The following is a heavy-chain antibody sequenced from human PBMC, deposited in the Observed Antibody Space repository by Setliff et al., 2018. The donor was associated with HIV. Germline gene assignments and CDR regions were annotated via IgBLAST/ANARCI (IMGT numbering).Heavy chain of an antibody. CDR3: ARLGYSGSLVGAFDI. V-gene: IGHV4-39*01. D-gene: IGHD1-26*01. J-gene: IGHJ3*02. Sequence: PSETLSLTCTVSGDSISSVSYSWGWIRQPPGKGLEWIGYMYSGGNTYYKPSLKSRVTMSVDSSKNQFSLKVNSVTAADTAVYYCARLGYSGSLVGAFDIWGQGTMVTVSS. CDR2: MYSGGNT. CDR1: GDSISSVSYS.